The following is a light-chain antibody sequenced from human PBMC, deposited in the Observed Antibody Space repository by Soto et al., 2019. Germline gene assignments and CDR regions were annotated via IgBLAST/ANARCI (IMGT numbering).Light chain of an antibody. CDR3: QQYNNWPYT. V-gene: IGKV3-15*01. Sequence: EILMTQSPATMSVSPGERATLSCRASQPIASNVAWYQQRPGQPPRLLIFGASTRASDVPDGFTGSGSGTQFTLTIASLHSEDFAVYFCQQYNNWPYTFGQGTKVEI. CDR1: QPIASN. J-gene: IGKJ2*01. CDR2: GAS.